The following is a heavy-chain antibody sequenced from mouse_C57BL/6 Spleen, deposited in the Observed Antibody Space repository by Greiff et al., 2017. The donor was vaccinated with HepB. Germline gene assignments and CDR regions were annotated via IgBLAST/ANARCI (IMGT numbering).Heavy chain of an antibody. J-gene: IGHJ2*01. CDR3: ARGGITTVVAPDY. V-gene: IGHV1-39*01. Sequence: EVQLQQSGPELVKPGASVKISCKASGYSFTDYNMNWVKQSNGKSLEWIGVINPNYGSTSYNQKFKGKATLTVDQSSRTAYMQLNSLTSEDSSVYYCARGGITTVVAPDYWCQGTTLTVSS. CDR1: GYSFTDYN. D-gene: IGHD1-1*01. CDR2: INPNYGST.